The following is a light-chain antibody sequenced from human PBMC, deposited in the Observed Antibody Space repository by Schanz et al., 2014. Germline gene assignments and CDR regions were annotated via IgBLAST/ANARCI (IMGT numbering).Light chain of an antibody. Sequence: QSALTQPASVSGSPGQSITISCTGTSSDIGGRAYVSWYQQRPGKAPQLILYDVNSRPSGVSNRFSGSKSGNTASLTISGLQAEDEADYYCSSYTSSSTPFVFGTGTKVTVL. J-gene: IGLJ1*01. CDR3: SSYTSSSTPFV. CDR1: SSDIGGRAY. CDR2: DVN. V-gene: IGLV2-14*01.